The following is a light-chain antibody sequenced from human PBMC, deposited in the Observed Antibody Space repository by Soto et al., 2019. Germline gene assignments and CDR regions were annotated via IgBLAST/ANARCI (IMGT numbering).Light chain of an antibody. CDR1: QSVGIY. V-gene: IGKV3-11*01. Sequence: EIVLTQSPATLSLSPAERATLSCRASQSVGIYLGWFQQRPGQAPRLLIFDASNRAAGIPARFSGGGSGTDFTLTINSLEPEDFAVYYCQHRSTWPPAFGQGTRLEIK. CDR3: QHRSTWPPA. CDR2: DAS. J-gene: IGKJ5*01.